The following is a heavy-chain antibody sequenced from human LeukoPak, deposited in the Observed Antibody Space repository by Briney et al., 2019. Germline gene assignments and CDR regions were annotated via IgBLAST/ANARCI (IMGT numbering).Heavy chain of an antibody. Sequence: PGRSLRLSCAASGFTFSSYGMHWVRQAPGKGLEWVAVISYDGINKFYVDSVKGRFTISRDNSKNTLYLQMNSLRAEDTAVYYCARDGYCSSTSCYYFDYWGQGTLVTVSS. CDR3: ARDGYCSSTSCYYFDY. V-gene: IGHV3-30*03. CDR2: ISYDGINK. J-gene: IGHJ4*02. D-gene: IGHD2-2*01. CDR1: GFTFSSYG.